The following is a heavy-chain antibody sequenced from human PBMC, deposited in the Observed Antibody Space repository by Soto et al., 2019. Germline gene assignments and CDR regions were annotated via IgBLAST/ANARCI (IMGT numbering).Heavy chain of an antibody. J-gene: IGHJ5*02. V-gene: IGHV1-2*04. Sequence: QVQLVQSGAEVKKPGASVKVSCKASGYTFTDYYMHWVRQAPGQGLEWMGWINPNSGGTNYAQKFQGWVTMTRDTSISTADMELSRLRSDDTAVYYCARAYSRSWYGCFDPWGQGTLVTVSS. D-gene: IGHD6-13*01. CDR3: ARAYSRSWYGCFDP. CDR1: GYTFTDYY. CDR2: INPNSGGT.